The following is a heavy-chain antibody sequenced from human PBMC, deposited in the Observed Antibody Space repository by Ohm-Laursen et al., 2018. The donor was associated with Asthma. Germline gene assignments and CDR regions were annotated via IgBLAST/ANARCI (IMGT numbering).Heavy chain of an antibody. Sequence: SLRLSCAASGFTFGSYGMHWVRQAPGKGLVWVSRVEPDGSSTTYADSVKGRFTISRDNAKNTLDLQMNSLSAEDTAVYYCTRGATYRMDYWGQGTLVTVSS. D-gene: IGHD3-16*02. J-gene: IGHJ4*02. V-gene: IGHV3-74*01. CDR3: TRGATYRMDY. CDR1: GFTFGSYG. CDR2: VEPDGSST.